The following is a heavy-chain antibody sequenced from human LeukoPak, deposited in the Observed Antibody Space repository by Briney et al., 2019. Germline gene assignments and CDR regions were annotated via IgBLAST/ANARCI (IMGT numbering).Heavy chain of an antibody. D-gene: IGHD2-21*01. V-gene: IGHV4-30-4*01. CDR1: GGSISSGDYY. Sequence: SQTLSLTCTVSGGSISSGDYYWSWIRQPPGKGLEWIGYIFYTGSTYYNPSLKSRVTISVDTSKNQFSLKLRSVTAADTAVYYCASFYQAYYFDYWGQGTLVTVSS. J-gene: IGHJ4*02. CDR2: IFYTGST. CDR3: ASFYQAYYFDY.